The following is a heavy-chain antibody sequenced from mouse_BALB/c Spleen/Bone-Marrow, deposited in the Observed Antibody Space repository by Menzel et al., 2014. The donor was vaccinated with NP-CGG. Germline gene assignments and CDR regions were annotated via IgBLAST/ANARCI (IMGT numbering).Heavy chain of an antibody. J-gene: IGHJ4*01. CDR2: INPYNDGT. CDR1: GYTFSAYV. V-gene: IGHV1-14*01. Sequence: VQLQQSGPELVKPGASVKMSCKASGYTFSAYVMHWVQQKPGQGLEWIGYINPYNDGTKYNEKFKGKATLTSDESSSTAYMELSSLTSEDSAVYYCAREGGLRRGDYYAMDYWGQGTSVTVSS. D-gene: IGHD2-4*01. CDR3: AREGGLRRGDYYAMDY.